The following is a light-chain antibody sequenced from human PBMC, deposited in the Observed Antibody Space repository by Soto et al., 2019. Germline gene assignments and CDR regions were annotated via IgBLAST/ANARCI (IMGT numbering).Light chain of an antibody. CDR3: QEYGSSPLYA. CDR2: ATS. Sequence: EIVLTQSPGTLSLSPGERATLSCRASQSVSSTYLAWYQQKPGQAPRLLIFATSSRATGIPDRFSGGGSGIDFSLSISRLEPEDFAVYYCQEYGSSPLYAFGVGTKLEIK. J-gene: IGKJ2*01. CDR1: QSVSSTY. V-gene: IGKV3-20*01.